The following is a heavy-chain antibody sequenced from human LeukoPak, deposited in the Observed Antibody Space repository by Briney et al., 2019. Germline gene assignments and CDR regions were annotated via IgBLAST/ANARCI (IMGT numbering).Heavy chain of an antibody. CDR3: ATAGDDAPDI. J-gene: IGHJ3*02. V-gene: IGHV3-30*03. CDR1: GFTFSSYG. Sequence: PGGSLRLSCAASGFTFSSYGMHWVRQAPGKGLEWVAVISYDGSNKYYADSVKGRFTISRDNSKNTLYLQMNSLRAEDTAVYCCATAGDDAPDIWGQGTMVTVSS. D-gene: IGHD3-16*01. CDR2: ISYDGSNK.